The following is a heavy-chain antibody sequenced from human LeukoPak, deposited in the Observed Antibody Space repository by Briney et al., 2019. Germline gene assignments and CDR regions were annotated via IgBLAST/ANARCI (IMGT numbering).Heavy chain of an antibody. CDR1: GFTFSSYS. V-gene: IGHV3-48*01. D-gene: IGHD3-10*01. Sequence: GGSLRLSCEASGFTFSSYSMNWVRQAPGKGLEWVSYISFSSATIHYADSVKGRFTVSRDNAKNSLYLQMNSLRAEDTALYFCARDTHFYGSGSPAFDIWGQGTMVTVSS. CDR2: ISFSSATI. J-gene: IGHJ3*02. CDR3: ARDTHFYGSGSPAFDI.